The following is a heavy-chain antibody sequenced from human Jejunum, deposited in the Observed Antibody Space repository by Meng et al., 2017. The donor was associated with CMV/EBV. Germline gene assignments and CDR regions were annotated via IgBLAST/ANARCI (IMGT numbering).Heavy chain of an antibody. CDR3: ARGTGSGSWLIDS. CDR2: IPFDGNNE. D-gene: IGHD6-13*01. Sequence: SGFTFSAYTMHLVRQAPGKGLEWVAVIPFDGNNEHYADSVKGRFTISRDNSKNTLYLQVNSLRPEDTGVYYCARGTGSGSWLIDSWGQGTRVTVSS. V-gene: IGHV3-30*03. J-gene: IGHJ4*02. CDR1: GFTFSAYT.